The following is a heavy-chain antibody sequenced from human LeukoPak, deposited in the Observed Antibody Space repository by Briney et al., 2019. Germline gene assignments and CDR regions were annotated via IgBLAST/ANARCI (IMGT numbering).Heavy chain of an antibody. CDR3: ATTYNIPDHDYGDYADY. CDR2: IIPIFGTA. D-gene: IGHD4-17*01. Sequence: ASVKVSCKASGGTFSSYAISWVRQAPGQGLEWMGGIIPIFGTANYAQKFQGRVTITTDESTSTAYMELSSLRSEDTAVYYCATTYNIPDHDYGDYADYWGQGTLVTVSS. CDR1: GGTFSSYA. J-gene: IGHJ4*02. V-gene: IGHV1-69*05.